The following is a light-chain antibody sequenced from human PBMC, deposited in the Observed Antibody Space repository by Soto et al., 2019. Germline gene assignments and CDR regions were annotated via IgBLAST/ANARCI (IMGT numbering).Light chain of an antibody. CDR1: SNNVGGYNF. Sequence: QSVLTQPASVSGSPGQSITISCSGTSNNVGGYNFVSWYQQHPGKAPKLMIYEVSNRPSGVSNRFSGSKSGSTASLTISGLQAEDEADYYCSSYTSSDTLFVFGTVTKLTVL. V-gene: IGLV2-14*01. CDR2: EVS. CDR3: SSYTSSDTLFV. J-gene: IGLJ1*01.